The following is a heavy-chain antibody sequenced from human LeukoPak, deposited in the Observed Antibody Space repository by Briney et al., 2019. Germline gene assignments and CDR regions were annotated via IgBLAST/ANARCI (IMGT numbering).Heavy chain of an antibody. J-gene: IGHJ4*02. CDR1: GGSISSYY. Sequence: SETLSLTCTVSGGSISSYYWSWIRQPPGKGLEWIGYIYYSGNTNYNPSLKSRVTISVDTSKNQFSPKLSSVTAADTAVYYCARGVFGYSYGTSDYWGQGTLVTVSS. CDR2: IYYSGNT. V-gene: IGHV4-59*01. D-gene: IGHD5-18*01. CDR3: ARGVFGYSYGTSDY.